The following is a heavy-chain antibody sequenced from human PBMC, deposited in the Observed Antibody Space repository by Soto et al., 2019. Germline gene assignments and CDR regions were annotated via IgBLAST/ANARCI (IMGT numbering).Heavy chain of an antibody. CDR3: ARGPPRYYDFWSGLKKSLFWFDP. Sequence: GGSLRLSCAASGFTFSSYDMHWVRQATGKGLEWVSAIGTAGDTYYPGSVKGRFTISRENAKNSLYLQMNSLRAGDTAVYYCARGPPRYYDFWSGLKKSLFWFDPWGQGTLVTVSS. CDR2: IGTAGDT. D-gene: IGHD3-3*01. J-gene: IGHJ5*02. V-gene: IGHV3-13*01. CDR1: GFTFSSYD.